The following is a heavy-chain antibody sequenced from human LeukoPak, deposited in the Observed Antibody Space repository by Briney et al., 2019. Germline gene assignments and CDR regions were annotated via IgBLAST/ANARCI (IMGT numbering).Heavy chain of an antibody. J-gene: IGHJ4*02. V-gene: IGHV3-7*01. D-gene: IGHD3-3*01. CDR3: ARDMDFWSGPDY. CDR2: IKQDGSEK. Sequence: PGGSLRLSCAGSGFTFSSYWMSWVRQAPGEGLEWVANIKQDGSEKYYVDSVKGRFTISRDNAKNSLYLQMNSLRAEDTTIYYCARDMDFWSGPDYWGQGTLVTVSS. CDR1: GFTFSSYW.